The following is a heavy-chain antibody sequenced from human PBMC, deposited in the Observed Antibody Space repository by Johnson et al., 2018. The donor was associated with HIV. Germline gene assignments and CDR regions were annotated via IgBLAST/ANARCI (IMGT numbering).Heavy chain of an antibody. CDR1: GFSFSSYG. J-gene: IGHJ3*02. D-gene: IGHD1-26*01. V-gene: IGHV3-33*01. CDR3: ARDPSPIVGATYAFDI. Sequence: QVQLVESGGGVVQPGRSLRLSCAASGFSFSSYGMHWVRQAPGKGLEWVAVIRYDGSNKYYADSVQGRFTISRDKSENTLYLQMNSLRDEDTAVYYCARDPSPIVGATYAFDIWGQGTMVTVSS. CDR2: IRYDGSNK.